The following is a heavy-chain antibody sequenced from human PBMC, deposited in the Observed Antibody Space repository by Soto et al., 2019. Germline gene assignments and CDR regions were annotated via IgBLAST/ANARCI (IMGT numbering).Heavy chain of an antibody. J-gene: IGHJ3*02. D-gene: IGHD3-22*01. Sequence: SETLSLTCAVYGGSVNGYYWNWIRQPPGKGLEWIGEINHSGSTNYNPSLKSRVTISVDTSKNQFSLKLSSVTAADTAVYYCARGITTIVVAGAFDIWGQGTMVTVSS. CDR1: GGSVNGYY. V-gene: IGHV4-34*01. CDR3: ARGITTIVVAGAFDI. CDR2: INHSGST.